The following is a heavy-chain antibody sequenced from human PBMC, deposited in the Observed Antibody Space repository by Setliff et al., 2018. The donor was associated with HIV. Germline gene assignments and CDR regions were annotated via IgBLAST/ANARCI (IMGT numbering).Heavy chain of an antibody. D-gene: IGHD3-9*01. Sequence: GGSLRLSCVASGFNFNDYSMHWVRQTPGKTLEWVSLISWDSGRTDYAVSVRGRFTISRDNSKSSLYLQMQSLRPEDTALYYCAKGTMNHDFLTGYSPFDSWGQGTQVTVSS. CDR3: AKGTMNHDFLTGYSPFDS. J-gene: IGHJ4*02. CDR2: ISWDSGRT. V-gene: IGHV3-43D*03. CDR1: GFNFNDYS.